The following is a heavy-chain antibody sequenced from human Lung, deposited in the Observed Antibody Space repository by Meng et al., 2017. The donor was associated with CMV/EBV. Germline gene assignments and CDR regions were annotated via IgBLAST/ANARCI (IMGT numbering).Heavy chain of an antibody. CDR3: AKGLRYYYGMDV. CDR2: ISWDGGST. CDR1: GFTFDDYA. V-gene: IGHV3-43D*03. Sequence: GGSLEIXCAASGFTFDDYAMHWVRQAPGKGLEWVSLISWDGGSTYYADSVKGRFTISRDNSKNSLYLQMNSLRAEDTALYYCAKGLRYYYGMDVWGQGTTVTVSS. J-gene: IGHJ6*02. D-gene: IGHD6-19*01.